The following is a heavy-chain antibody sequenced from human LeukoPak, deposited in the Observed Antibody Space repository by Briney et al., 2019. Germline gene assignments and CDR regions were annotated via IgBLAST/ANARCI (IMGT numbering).Heavy chain of an antibody. D-gene: IGHD3-10*01. CDR1: GGSISSYY. V-gene: IGHV4-38-2*02. CDR2: IYHSGST. J-gene: IGHJ4*02. CDR3: ARDRDYYGSGSYGPDY. Sequence: SETLSLTCTVSGGSISSYYWGWIRQPPGKGLEWIGSIYHSGSTFYNPSLKSRVTISVDTSKNQFSLKLSSVTAADTAVYYCARDRDYYGSGSYGPDYWGQGTLVTVSS.